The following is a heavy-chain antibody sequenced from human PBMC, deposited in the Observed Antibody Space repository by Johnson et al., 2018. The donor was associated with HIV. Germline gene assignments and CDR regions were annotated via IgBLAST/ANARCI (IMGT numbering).Heavy chain of an antibody. J-gene: IGHJ3*02. Sequence: VQLVESGGGVVQPGRSVRLSCAASGLSFSSYGMEWVRQAPGKGLEWVGRIKSKTDGGTTDYAAPVKGRFTISRDDSKNTLYLQMNSLKIEDTAVYYCTTLYYNFWSGYYGESFDIWGQGTMVTVSS. CDR2: IKSKTDGGTT. CDR1: GLSFSSYG. D-gene: IGHD3-3*01. V-gene: IGHV3-15*01. CDR3: TTLYYNFWSGYYGESFDI.